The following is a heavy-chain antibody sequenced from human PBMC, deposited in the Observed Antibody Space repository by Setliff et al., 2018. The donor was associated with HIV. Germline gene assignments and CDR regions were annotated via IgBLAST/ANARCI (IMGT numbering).Heavy chain of an antibody. D-gene: IGHD1-1*01. CDR2: IWFDGSKK. Sequence: SLRLSCAASAFTFSNYGMYWVRQAPGKGLEWVAVIWFDGSKKYYTDSVKGRFTISRDDSKNTLYLQMNSLRAEDTAVYYCARGSRQLGYSYYGMDVWGQGTTVTVSS. J-gene: IGHJ6*02. V-gene: IGHV3-33*07. CDR1: AFTFSNYG. CDR3: ARGSRQLGYSYYGMDV.